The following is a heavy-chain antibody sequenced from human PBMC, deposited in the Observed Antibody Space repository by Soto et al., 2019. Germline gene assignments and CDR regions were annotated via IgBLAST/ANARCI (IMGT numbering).Heavy chain of an antibody. J-gene: IGHJ6*02. Sequence: ASVKVSCKASGSSFTSLDINWVRQTAGQGLELMGWMQPSTGRTGYAQKFQGRVTITADTSTYTVYMELSGLRSGDTAVYYCARGGYSSTWSNLLDRSGLDVWGQGTTVTVSS. CDR2: MQPSTGRT. V-gene: IGHV1-8*01. CDR1: GSSFTSLD. CDR3: ARGGYSSTWSNLLDRSGLDV. D-gene: IGHD6-13*01.